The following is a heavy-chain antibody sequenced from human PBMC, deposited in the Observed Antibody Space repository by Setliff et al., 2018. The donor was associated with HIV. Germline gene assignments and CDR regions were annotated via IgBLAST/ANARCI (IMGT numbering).Heavy chain of an antibody. J-gene: IGHJ2*01. CDR1: GFLFSTNRVG. Sequence: SGPTLVNPTQTLTLTCTFSGFLFSTNRVGVGWIRQPPGKALEWLALIYWDDDKRYSPSLKSRLTITKGTSKNQVVLTMTNMDPVDTATYYCAHNIIWGSDWYFDLWGRGTLVTVSS. CDR3: AHNIIWGSDWYFDL. V-gene: IGHV2-5*02. CDR2: IYWDDDK. D-gene: IGHD7-27*01.